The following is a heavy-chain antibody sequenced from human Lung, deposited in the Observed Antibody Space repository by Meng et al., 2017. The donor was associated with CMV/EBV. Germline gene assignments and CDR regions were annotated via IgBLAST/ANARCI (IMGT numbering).Heavy chain of an antibody. CDR3: ARTSSSGLDC. CDR2: FYNGGPT. CDR1: GGSISSTDYH. V-gene: IGHV4-39*07. Sequence: SETLSLXXSVSGGSISSTDYHWGWIRQPPGKGLEWIGSFYNGGPTSYNPSLKSRVTISIDMSKNQFSLKLSSATAADTAVYYRARTSSSGLDCWGQGTLVTVSS. D-gene: IGHD6-19*01. J-gene: IGHJ4*02.